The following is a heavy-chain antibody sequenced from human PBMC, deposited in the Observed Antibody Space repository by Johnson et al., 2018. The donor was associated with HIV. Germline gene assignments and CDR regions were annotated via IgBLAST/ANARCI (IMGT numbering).Heavy chain of an antibody. CDR3: AREEEWELTLVGVGAFDI. V-gene: IGHV3-7*05. Sequence: VQLVESGGGVVQPGRSLRLSCAASGFTFSYYGIHWVRQAPGKGLEWVANIKQDGSEKYYVDSVKGRFTISRDNAKNSLYLQMNSLRAEDTAVYYCAREEEWELTLVGVGAFDIWGQGTMVTVSS. D-gene: IGHD1-26*01. J-gene: IGHJ3*02. CDR1: GFTFSYYG. CDR2: IKQDGSEK.